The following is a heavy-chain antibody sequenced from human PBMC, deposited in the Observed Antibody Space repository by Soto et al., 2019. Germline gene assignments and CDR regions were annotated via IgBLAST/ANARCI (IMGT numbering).Heavy chain of an antibody. CDR1: GYTFSDYY. CDR2: IDTSGTKI. J-gene: IGHJ4*02. Sequence: QVQLVESGGDLVKPGGSLRLSCAASGYTFSDYYMSWIRQAPGKGLEWISYIDTSGTKIYYAYSVKGRFTITRDNAKKPRNLEMNSMRDKDTIAYYCASHYVMLSGYLSPVDYWCQGILVTVSS. V-gene: IGHV3-11*01. CDR3: ASHYVMLSGYLSPVDY. D-gene: IGHD3-9*01.